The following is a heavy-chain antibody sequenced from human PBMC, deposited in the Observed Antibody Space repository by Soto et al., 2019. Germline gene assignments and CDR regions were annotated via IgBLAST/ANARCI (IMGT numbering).Heavy chain of an antibody. D-gene: IGHD3-10*01. V-gene: IGHV4-4*07. CDR3: ARDIGSYAYGEGY. CDR1: AGSINSYW. Sequence: SETLCVTCSFSAGSINSYWWSWIRQPAGKGLEWIGRVYSSGTTDYNPSLNSRATLSVETSKNQFSLKLSSVTAADTAVYYCARDIGSYAYGEGYWGQGIKVTGSS. CDR2: VYSSGTT. J-gene: IGHJ4*02.